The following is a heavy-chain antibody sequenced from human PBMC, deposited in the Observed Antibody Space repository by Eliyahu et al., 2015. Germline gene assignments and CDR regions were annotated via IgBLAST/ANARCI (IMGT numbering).Heavy chain of an antibody. D-gene: IGHD2-21*01. V-gene: IGHV3-23*01. CDR1: GFTXXSXV. CDR3: AKILLGGTPNMNFDF. Sequence: EIQLLESGGGLVQPGGSLRLSXAAXGFTXXSXVMSWVRQGPGKGLEWVSSMSGSGSLIHYADSAKGRFTISRDNSKNTLYLEMNSLRAEDTAVYFCAKILLGGTPNMNFDFWGQGTLVTVSS. J-gene: IGHJ4*02. CDR2: MSGSGSLI.